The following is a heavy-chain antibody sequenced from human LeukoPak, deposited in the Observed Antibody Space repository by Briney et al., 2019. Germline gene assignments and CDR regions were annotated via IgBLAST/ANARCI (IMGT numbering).Heavy chain of an antibody. CDR1: GYSISSGYF. CDR3: ARDFSGYDVGY. J-gene: IGHJ4*02. V-gene: IGHV4-38-2*02. D-gene: IGHD5-12*01. Sequence: SETLSLTCAVSGYSISSGYFWGWLRQPPGKGLEWIGSIYHSRSTYYNASLRSQVTISVDTSKNEFSLKLSFLSAADTAVYYCARDFSGYDVGYWGQGILVTVSS. CDR2: IYHSRST.